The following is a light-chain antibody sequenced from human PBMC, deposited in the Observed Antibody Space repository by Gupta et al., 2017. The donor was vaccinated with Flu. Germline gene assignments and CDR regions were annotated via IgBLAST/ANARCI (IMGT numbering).Light chain of an antibody. J-gene: IGLJ1*01. V-gene: IGLV6-57*01. Sequence: TVTISCTRSSGSIASKGVQWYQQRPGRSPTTVICENDQRPSGVPPRFSGSIDTSSNSESINSSGLETDDESYDYCKYYDKFKDVFGTGTKVTVL. CDR2: END. CDR1: SGSIASKG. CDR3: KYYDKFKDV.